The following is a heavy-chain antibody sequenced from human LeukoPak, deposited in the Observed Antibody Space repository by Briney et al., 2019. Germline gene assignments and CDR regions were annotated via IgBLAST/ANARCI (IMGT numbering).Heavy chain of an antibody. CDR1: GFTFSSYW. D-gene: IGHD1-26*01. CDR3: ARDPVEWELLLDY. V-gene: IGHV3-7*01. Sequence: GRSLRLSCAASGFTFSSYWMGWVRQAPGKRLEWVANMNIDGSEKYYADSAKGRFTISRDNARNSVYLQMNSLRVEDTAVYYCARDPVEWELLLDYWGQGTLVTVSS. J-gene: IGHJ4*02. CDR2: MNIDGSEK.